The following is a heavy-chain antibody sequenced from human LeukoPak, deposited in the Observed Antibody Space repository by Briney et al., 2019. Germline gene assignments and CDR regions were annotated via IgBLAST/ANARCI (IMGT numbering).Heavy chain of an antibody. CDR3: AKPHDYGLDAFDS. CDR2: ISDSGGYT. V-gene: IGHV3-23*01. Sequence: GGALRLSCAASGFRFNNYAMSWVRQAPGKGLGWVSGISDSGGYTYYADPVKGRITISRDSSKNTLYLQMNSLRAEDTAVYYCAKPHDYGLDAFDSWGQGTMVTVSS. CDR1: GFRFNNYA. J-gene: IGHJ3*02. D-gene: IGHD4-17*01.